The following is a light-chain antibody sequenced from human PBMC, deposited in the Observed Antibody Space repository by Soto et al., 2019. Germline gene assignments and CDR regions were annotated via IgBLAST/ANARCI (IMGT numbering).Light chain of an antibody. CDR1: SSDVGAYNY. CDR2: DVI. V-gene: IGLV2-14*03. Sequence: QSALTQPASVSGSPGQSITISCTGASSDVGAYNYVSWYQQHPGKAPKLMIYDVINRPSGVSIRFSGPKSGNTSSLTRSGLQAEDEADYYCSSYSSGSTPCVVFGGGTKLTVL. CDR3: SSYSSGSTPCVV. J-gene: IGLJ2*01.